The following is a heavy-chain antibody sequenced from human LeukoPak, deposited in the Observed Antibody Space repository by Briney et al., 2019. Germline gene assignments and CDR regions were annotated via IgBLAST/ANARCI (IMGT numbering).Heavy chain of an antibody. CDR1: GGSISSSTYF. J-gene: IGHJ5*02. CDR2: IHHSGRT. V-gene: IGHV4-39*07. D-gene: IGHD3-3*01. CDR3: ARDHLANLASRLFDP. Sequence: SETLSLTCTVSGGSISSSTYFWGWIRQPPGKGLEWIGSIHHSGRTYYNPSLKSRVTISVDTSKNQFSLKLSSVTAADTAVYYCARDHLANLASRLFDPWGQGTLVTVSS.